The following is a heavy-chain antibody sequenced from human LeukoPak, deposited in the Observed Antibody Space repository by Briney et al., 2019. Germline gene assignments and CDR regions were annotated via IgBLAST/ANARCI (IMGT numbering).Heavy chain of an antibody. Sequence: SETLSLTCAVYGGSFSGYYRSWIRQPPGKGLEWIGEINHSGSTNYNPSLKSRVTISVDTSKNQFSLKLSSVTAADTAVYYCARDRIVGATDWYFDLWGRGTLVTVSS. J-gene: IGHJ2*01. D-gene: IGHD1-26*01. CDR2: INHSGST. CDR3: ARDRIVGATDWYFDL. CDR1: GGSFSGYY. V-gene: IGHV4-34*01.